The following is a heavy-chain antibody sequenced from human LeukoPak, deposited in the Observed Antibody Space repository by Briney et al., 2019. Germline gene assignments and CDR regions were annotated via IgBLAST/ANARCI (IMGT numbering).Heavy chain of an antibody. V-gene: IGHV3-30-3*01. CDR2: ISYDGSNK. CDR3: AKDYSRRPVIPADIPEDWFDP. J-gene: IGHJ5*02. CDR1: GFTFSSYA. Sequence: GGSLRLSCAASGFTFSSYAMHWVRQAPGKGLEWVAVISYDGSNKYYADSVKGRFTISRDNSKNTLYLQMNSLRAEDTAVYYCAKDYSRRPVIPADIPEDWFDPWGQGTLVTVSS. D-gene: IGHD2-2*02.